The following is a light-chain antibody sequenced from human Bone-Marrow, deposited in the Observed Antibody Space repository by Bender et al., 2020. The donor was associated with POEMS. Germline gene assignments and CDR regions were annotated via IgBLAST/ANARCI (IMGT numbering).Light chain of an antibody. V-gene: IGLV2-14*03. J-gene: IGLJ3*02. CDR3: TSYTSSTTLHWL. CDR1: SSDVWNYNH. CDR2: DVS. Sequence: QSALTQPASVSGSPGQSITISCTGTSSDVWNYNHVSWYQQHPGKAPKLLIYDVSNRPSGVSNRFSGSKSGNTASLTISGLQAEDEADYYCTSYTSSTTLHWLFGGGTKLTVL.